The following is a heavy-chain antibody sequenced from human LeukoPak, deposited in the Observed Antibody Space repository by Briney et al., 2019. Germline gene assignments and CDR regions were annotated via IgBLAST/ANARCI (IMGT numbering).Heavy chain of an antibody. Sequence: GASVKVSCKASGYTFTGYYIHWVRQAPGQGLEWMGWISPNSGGTNYAQKFQGRVTMTRNTSISTAYMELSSLRSEDTAVYYCARGSSYFDYWGQGTLVTVSS. V-gene: IGHV1-2*02. CDR1: GYTFTGYY. CDR3: ARGSSYFDY. J-gene: IGHJ4*02. CDR2: ISPNSGGT.